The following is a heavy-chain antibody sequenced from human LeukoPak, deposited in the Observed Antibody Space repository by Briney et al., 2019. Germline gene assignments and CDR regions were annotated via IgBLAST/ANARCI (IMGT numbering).Heavy chain of an antibody. CDR1: GYTFTSYG. J-gene: IGHJ4*02. CDR2: ISPYIGNT. Sequence: VASVKVSCKASGYTFTSYGISWVRQVPGQGLEWMGWISPYIGNTKYADKLQGRITMTTDTSTSTAYMELRSLRSDDTAVYSCARDRNNYGSGSYPSDYWGQGTLVAVS. V-gene: IGHV1-18*01. CDR3: ARDRNNYGSGSYPSDY. D-gene: IGHD3-10*01.